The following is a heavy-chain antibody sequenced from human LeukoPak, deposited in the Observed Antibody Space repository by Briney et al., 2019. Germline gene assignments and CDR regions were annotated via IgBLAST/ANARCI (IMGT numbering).Heavy chain of an antibody. CDR3: ARTGSWYHYFDY. D-gene: IGHD6-13*01. CDR1: GGSISTYY. Sequence: SESLSLTCTVSGGSISTYYWTWIRQPPGNGLYYIGYIYYTGSTNYNPSLKSRVTISVDTSNNQFSLKLSSVTAADTAVYYCARTGSWYHYFDYWGQGTLVPVSS. J-gene: IGHJ4*02. V-gene: IGHV4-59*01. CDR2: IYYTGST.